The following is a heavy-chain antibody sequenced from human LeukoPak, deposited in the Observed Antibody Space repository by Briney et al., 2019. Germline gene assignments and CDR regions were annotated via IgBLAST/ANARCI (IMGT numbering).Heavy chain of an antibody. V-gene: IGHV4-61*01. D-gene: IGHD4-11*01. J-gene: IGHJ4*02. CDR2: IYSSGST. CDR1: GGSVSSDFYH. Sequence: KPSETLSLTCTVSGGSVSSDFYHWNWIRQPPGKGLEWIGYIYSSGSTNYNPSLKSRVTISVDTSKNQFSLKLTSVTAADTAVYYCARGPTLTTDYWGQGTLVTVSS. CDR3: ARGPTLTTDY.